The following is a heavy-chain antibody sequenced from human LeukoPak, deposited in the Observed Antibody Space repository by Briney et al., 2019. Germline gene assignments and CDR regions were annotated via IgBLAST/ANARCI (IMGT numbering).Heavy chain of an antibody. Sequence: GGSLRLSCAASGFTFSSYAMSWVRQAPGKGLEWVSAISGSGGSTYYADSVKGRFTISRDNSKNTLHLQMNSLRAEDTAVYYCPALMGYDFWSGYYTFDWGQGTLVTVSS. V-gene: IGHV3-23*01. CDR3: PALMGYDFWSGYYTFD. D-gene: IGHD3-3*01. CDR1: GFTFSSYA. CDR2: ISGSGGST. J-gene: IGHJ4*02.